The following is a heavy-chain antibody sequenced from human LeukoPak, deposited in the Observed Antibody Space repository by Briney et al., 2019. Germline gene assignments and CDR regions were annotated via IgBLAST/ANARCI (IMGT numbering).Heavy chain of an antibody. CDR2: IYYSGST. Sequence: SETLSLTCTVSGGSISSYYWSWIRQPPGKGLEWIGYIYYSGSTNYNPSLKSRVTISVDTSKNQFSLKLSSVTAADTAVYYCARGRWYYGSGSYYKLWGQGTLVTVSS. CDR3: ARGRWYYGSGSYYKL. CDR1: GGSISSYY. J-gene: IGHJ4*02. V-gene: IGHV4-59*01. D-gene: IGHD3-10*01.